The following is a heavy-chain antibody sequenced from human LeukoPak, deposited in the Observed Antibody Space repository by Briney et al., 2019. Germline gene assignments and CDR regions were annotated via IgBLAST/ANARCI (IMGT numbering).Heavy chain of an antibody. D-gene: IGHD2-2*01. CDR3: ARDLTSYAQRRFDY. CDR1: GYSISSGYY. J-gene: IGHJ4*02. V-gene: IGHV4-38-2*02. CDR2: IYHSGST. Sequence: SETLSLTCTVSGYSISSGYYWGWIRQPPGKGLEWIGSIYHSGSTYYNPSLKSRVTISVDTSKNQFSLKLSSVTAADTAVYYCARDLTSYAQRRFDYWGQGTLVTVSS.